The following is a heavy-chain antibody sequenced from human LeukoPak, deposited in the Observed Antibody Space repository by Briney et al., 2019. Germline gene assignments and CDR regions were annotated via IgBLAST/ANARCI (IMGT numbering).Heavy chain of an antibody. CDR2: INSDGSST. V-gene: IGHV3-74*01. Sequence: GGSLRLSCLASGFTFSSYWMHWVRQAPGKGLVWVSRINSDGSSTSYADSVKGRFTISRDNAKNTLDLQMNSLRAEDTAVYYCAKGGFYSNSPFDYWGQGTLVTVSS. CDR3: AKGGFYSNSPFDY. CDR1: GFTFSSYW. J-gene: IGHJ4*02. D-gene: IGHD6-13*01.